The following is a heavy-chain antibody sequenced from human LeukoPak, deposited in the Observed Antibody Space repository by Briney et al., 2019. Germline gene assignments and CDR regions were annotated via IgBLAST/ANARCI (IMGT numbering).Heavy chain of an antibody. J-gene: IGHJ6*02. V-gene: IGHV4-30-4*01. CDR1: GGSISSGDYY. CDR3: ARGYSSSWQYYYYYYGMDV. Sequence: SETLCLSCAVSGGSISSGDYYWGWIRQPPGKGLEWIGYIYYSGRTYYNPSLKSRVTISVDTSKNKFSLKLSSVTAADTAVYYCARGYSSSWQYYYYYYGMDVWGQGTTVTVSS. CDR2: IYYSGRT. D-gene: IGHD6-13*01.